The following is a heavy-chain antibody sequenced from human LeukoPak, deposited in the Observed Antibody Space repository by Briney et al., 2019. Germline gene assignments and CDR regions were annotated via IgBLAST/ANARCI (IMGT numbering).Heavy chain of an antibody. CDR2: IFHSGST. CDR3: ARETESSSTYYFDY. J-gene: IGHJ4*02. V-gene: IGHV4-30-2*01. CDR1: GGSISSGGYS. Sequence: SQTLSLTCAVSGGSISSGGYSWSWIRQPPGKGLEWIGCIFHSGSTYYNPSLKSRVTISVDRSKNQFSLKLSSVTAADTAVYYCARETESSSTYYFDYWGQGTLVTVSS. D-gene: IGHD6-19*01.